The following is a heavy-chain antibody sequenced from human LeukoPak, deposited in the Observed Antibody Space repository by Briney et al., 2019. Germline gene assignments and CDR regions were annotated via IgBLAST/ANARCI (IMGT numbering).Heavy chain of an antibody. CDR1: GGTFSSYA. Sequence: GASVKVSCKASGGTFSSYAISWVRQAPGQGLEWMGGIIPIFGTASYAQKFQGRVTITADESTSTAYMELSSLRSEDTAVYYCARGPQPNNWNYSFDPWGQGTLVTVSS. V-gene: IGHV1-69*13. CDR2: IIPIFGTA. CDR3: ARGPQPNNWNYSFDP. D-gene: IGHD1-7*01. J-gene: IGHJ5*02.